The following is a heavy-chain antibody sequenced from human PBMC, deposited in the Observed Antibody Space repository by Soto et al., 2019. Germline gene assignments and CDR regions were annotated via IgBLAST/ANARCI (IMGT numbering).Heavy chain of an antibody. Sequence: SQTLSLTRAISGDSVSSNIPAGDWSRQSSSRGLEWLVRTYLISKWYTGYAPSVKRRITINPDTSKNQYSLQLTSVTPEDTAVHDCTVRDVQYWGQGTLVTVS. CDR1: GDSVSSNIPA. J-gene: IGHJ4*02. V-gene: IGHV6-1*01. CDR2: TYLISKWYT. CDR3: TVRDVQY.